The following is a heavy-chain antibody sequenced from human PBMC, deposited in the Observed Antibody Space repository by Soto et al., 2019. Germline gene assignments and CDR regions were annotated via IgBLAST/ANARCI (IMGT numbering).Heavy chain of an antibody. J-gene: IGHJ3*02. CDR3: ARGRAESSSWYQSFDI. CDR2: IYYSGST. Sequence: QLQLQESGPGLVKPSETLSLTCTVSGGSISSSSYYWGWIRQPPGKGLEWIGSIYYSGSTYYNPSLKSRVTISVDTSKNQFSLKLSSVTAADTAVYYCARGRAESSSWYQSFDIWGQGTMVTVSS. D-gene: IGHD6-13*01. CDR1: GGSISSSSYY. V-gene: IGHV4-39*01.